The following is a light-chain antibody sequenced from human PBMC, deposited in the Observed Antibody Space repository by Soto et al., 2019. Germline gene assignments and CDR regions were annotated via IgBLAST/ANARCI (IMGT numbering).Light chain of an antibody. J-gene: IGLJ2*01. Sequence: SYELTQPPSVSVSPGQTASVACSGDKLGAKYACWYQQKPGQSPVLVIYQDNKRPSGIPERFSGSNSGNTATLTISGTQAMDEADYYCQAWDNSFVVFGGGTKVTVL. CDR2: QDN. V-gene: IGLV3-1*01. CDR1: KLGAKY. CDR3: QAWDNSFVV.